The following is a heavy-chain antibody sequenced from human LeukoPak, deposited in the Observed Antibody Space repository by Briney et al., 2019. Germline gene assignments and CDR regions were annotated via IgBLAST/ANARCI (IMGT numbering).Heavy chain of an antibody. CDR1: GYTFASYP. D-gene: IGHD2-21*02. Sequence: ASVKVSCKASGYTFASYPINWVRQAPGQGLEWVGWISTSTGNPTYAQGFSGRFVFSLDTSVSTAYLQISSLKAEDIAVYYCARGPLPADYWGQGTLVTVSS. J-gene: IGHJ4*02. CDR3: ARGPLPADY. V-gene: IGHV7-4-1*02. CDR2: ISTSTGNP.